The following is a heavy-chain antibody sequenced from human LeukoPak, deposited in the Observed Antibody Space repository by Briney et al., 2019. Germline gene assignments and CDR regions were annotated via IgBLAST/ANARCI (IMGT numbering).Heavy chain of an antibody. CDR1: GYTFTGYY. D-gene: IGHD2-21*02. CDR3: ARGHLPKYLKRTGPETAYCGGDCPYYFDY. CDR2: INPNSGGT. Sequence: ASVKVSCKASGYTFTGYYMHWVRQAPGQGLEWMGWINPNSGGTNYAQKFQGWVTMTRDTSISTAYMELSRLRSDDTAVYYCARGHLPKYLKRTGPETAYCGGDCPYYFDYWGQGTLVTVSS. J-gene: IGHJ4*02. V-gene: IGHV1-2*04.